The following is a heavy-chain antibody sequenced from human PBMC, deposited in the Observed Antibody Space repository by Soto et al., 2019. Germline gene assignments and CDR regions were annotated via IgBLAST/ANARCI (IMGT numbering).Heavy chain of an antibody. V-gene: IGHV4-30-2*01. J-gene: IGHJ4*02. CDR3: ARAMTTVTTIDY. CDR1: GGSIRSGGYS. CDR2: IYHSGST. Sequence: TLSLTCAVSGGSIRSGGYSWSWIRQPPGKGLEWIGYIYHSGSTYYNPSLKSRVTISVDRSKNQFSLKLSSVTAADTAVYYCARAMTTVTTIDYWGQGTLVTVSS. D-gene: IGHD4-17*01.